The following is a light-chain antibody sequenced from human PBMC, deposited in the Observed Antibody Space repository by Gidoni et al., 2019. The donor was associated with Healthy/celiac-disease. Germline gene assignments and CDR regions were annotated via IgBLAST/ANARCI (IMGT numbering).Light chain of an antibody. Sequence: TINCKSSQSVLYSSNNKNYLAWYQQKPGQPPKLLIYWASTRESGVPDRFSGSGSGTDFTLTISSLQAEDVAVYYCQQYYSTPPYTFGQGTKLEIK. J-gene: IGKJ2*01. V-gene: IGKV4-1*01. CDR1: QSVLYSSNNKNY. CDR3: QQYYSTPPYT. CDR2: WAS.